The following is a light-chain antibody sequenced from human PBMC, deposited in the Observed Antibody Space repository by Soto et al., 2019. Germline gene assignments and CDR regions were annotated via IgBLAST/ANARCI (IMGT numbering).Light chain of an antibody. CDR2: EVS. V-gene: IGLV2-8*01. J-gene: IGLJ1*01. CDR1: RSDVGAYNY. CDR3: SSYAGSNNFV. Sequence: QSVLTQPASVSGSPGQSIAISCTGTRSDVGAYNYVSWYQQHPGKAPKLMIYEVSKRPSGVPDRFSGSKSGNTASLTVSGLQAEDEADYFCSSYAGSNNFVFGTGTKLTVL.